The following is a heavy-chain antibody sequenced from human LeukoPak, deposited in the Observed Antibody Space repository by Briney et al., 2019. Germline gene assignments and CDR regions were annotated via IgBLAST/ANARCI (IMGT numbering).Heavy chain of an antibody. CDR3: ARVGATISRWFDP. V-gene: IGHV4-4*02. CDR2: IYHSGST. Sequence: SETLSLTCAVSGVSISSSNWWSWVRQPPGKGLEWIGEIYHSGSTNYNPSLKSRVTISVDKSKNQFSLKLSSVTAADTAVYYCARVGATISRWFDPWGQGTLVTVSS. CDR1: GVSISSSNW. J-gene: IGHJ5*02. D-gene: IGHD1-26*01.